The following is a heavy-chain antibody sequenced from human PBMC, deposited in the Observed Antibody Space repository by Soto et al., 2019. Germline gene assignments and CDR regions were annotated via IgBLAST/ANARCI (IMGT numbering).Heavy chain of an antibody. CDR3: ARDYYRFNSGYGFSMDV. Sequence: QVQLVESGGGVVQPGRSLRLSCAASGYTFSSYAMHWVRQAPGKGLAWVAVISYDGSNKYYADSVQGRFTISRDNSNNTLYLQMNSLRAEDTAVYYCARDYYRFNSGYGFSMDVWGQGTTVTVSS. V-gene: IGHV3-30-3*01. J-gene: IGHJ6*02. CDR2: ISYDGSNK. CDR1: GYTFSSYA. D-gene: IGHD5-12*01.